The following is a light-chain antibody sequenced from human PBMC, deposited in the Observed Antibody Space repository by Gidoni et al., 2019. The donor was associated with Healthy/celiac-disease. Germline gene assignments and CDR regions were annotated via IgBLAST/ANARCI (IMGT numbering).Light chain of an antibody. Sequence: DIQLTPSPSFLSASVGDRVTITCRASQGISSYLAWYQQKPGKAPKLLIYAASTLQSGVPSRFSGSGSGTEVTLTISSLQPEDFATYYCQQLNSYPSFGEGTKVEIK. CDR3: QQLNSYPS. J-gene: IGKJ4*02. V-gene: IGKV1-9*01. CDR2: AAS. CDR1: QGISSY.